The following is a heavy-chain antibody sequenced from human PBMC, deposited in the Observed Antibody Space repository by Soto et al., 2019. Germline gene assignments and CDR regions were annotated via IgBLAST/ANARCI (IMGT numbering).Heavy chain of an antibody. CDR1: GGSISSDGYH. J-gene: IGHJ4*02. V-gene: IGHV4-30-4*01. Sequence: QVQLQESGPRLVKPSQTLSLTCTVSGGSISSDGYHWSWIRQPPGKGLQWIGYIYYTGSAYYSPSLKSRVAISVDTYKNQFSLNLTSVTAADTAVYYCARDDAYSSSSWGQGTLVTVSS. CDR2: IYYTGSA. D-gene: IGHD6-13*01. CDR3: ARDDAYSSSS.